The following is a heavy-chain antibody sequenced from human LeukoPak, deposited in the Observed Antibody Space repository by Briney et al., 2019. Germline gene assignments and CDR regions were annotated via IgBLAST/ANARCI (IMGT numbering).Heavy chain of an antibody. CDR3: AREGYGSGSYPYYYYMDV. D-gene: IGHD3-10*01. CDR2: ISSSSSYI. Sequence: GGSLRLSCAASGFTFSSYSINWVRQAPGKGLEWVSSISSSSSYIYYADSVKGRFTISRDNAKNSLYLQMSSLRAEDTAVYYCAREGYGSGSYPYYYYMDVWGGGTTVTISS. J-gene: IGHJ6*03. V-gene: IGHV3-21*01. CDR1: GFTFSSYS.